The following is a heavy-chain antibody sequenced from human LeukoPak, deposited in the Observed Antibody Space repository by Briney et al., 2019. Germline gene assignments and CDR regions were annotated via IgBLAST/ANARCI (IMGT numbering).Heavy chain of an antibody. CDR2: INAGNGNT. J-gene: IGHJ4*02. CDR3: ARYSGYDPDY. CDR1: AFTFSSYA. D-gene: IGHD5-12*01. V-gene: IGHV1-3*01. Sequence: GGSLRLSCAASAFTFSSYAMHWVRQAPGQRLEWMGWINAGNGNTKYSQKFQGRVTITRDTSASTAYMELSSLRSEDTAVYYCARYSGYDPDYWGQGTLVTVSS.